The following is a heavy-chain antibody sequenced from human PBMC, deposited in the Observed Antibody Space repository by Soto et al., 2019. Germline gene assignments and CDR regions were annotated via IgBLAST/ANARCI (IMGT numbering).Heavy chain of an antibody. CDR2: MSSDGSST. Sequence: EVQLVESGGDLVQPGGSLRLSCAASGFTFSTYWMHWVRQLPGKGPEWVSRMSSDGSSTAYADSVRGRFIISRDNAKNPLYLQLNSLRVDDPAVYYCARGTVRDHDFGDHWGLGTLVAVSS. D-gene: IGHD4-17*01. J-gene: IGHJ4*02. CDR3: ARGTVRDHDFGDH. CDR1: GFTFSTYW. V-gene: IGHV3-74*01.